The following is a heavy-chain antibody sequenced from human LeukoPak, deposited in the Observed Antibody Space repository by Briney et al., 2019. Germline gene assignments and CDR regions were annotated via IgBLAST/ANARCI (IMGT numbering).Heavy chain of an antibody. Sequence: PSETLSLTCTVSGGSISSSSYYWGWIRQPPGKGLEWIGYIYYSGSTNYNPSLKSRVTISVDTSKSQFSLKLSSVTAADTAVYYCARRTPIRSSGQGYYYYGMDVWGQGTTVTVSS. CDR3: ARRTPIRSSGQGYYYYGMDV. CDR1: GGSISSSSYY. CDR2: IYYSGST. D-gene: IGHD6-19*01. J-gene: IGHJ6*02. V-gene: IGHV4-61*05.